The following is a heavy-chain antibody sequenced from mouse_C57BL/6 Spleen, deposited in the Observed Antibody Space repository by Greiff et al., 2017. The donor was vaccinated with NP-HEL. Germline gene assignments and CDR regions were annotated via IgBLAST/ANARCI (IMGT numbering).Heavy chain of an antibody. V-gene: IGHV1-15*01. D-gene: IGHD2-3*01. CDR1: GYTFTDYE. CDR2: IDPETGGT. J-gene: IGHJ3*01. CDR3: TRGEDGYCFAY. Sequence: LQESGAELVRPGASVTLSCKASGYTFTDYEMHWVKQTPVHGLEWIGAIDPETGGTAYNQKFKGKAILTADKSSSTAYMELRSLTSEDSAVYYCTRGEDGYCFAYWGQGTLVTVSA.